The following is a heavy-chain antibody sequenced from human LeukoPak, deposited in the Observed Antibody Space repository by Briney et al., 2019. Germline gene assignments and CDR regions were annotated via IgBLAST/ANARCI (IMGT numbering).Heavy chain of an antibody. CDR3: ARGRQLRYFDWLTIGYGMDV. Sequence: SETLSLTCAVYGGSFSGYYWSWIRQPPGKGLEWIGEINHSGSTNYNPSLKSRITISVDTSKNQFSLKLSSVTAADTAVYYCARGRQLRYFDWLTIGYGMDVWGQGTTVTVSS. CDR2: INHSGST. CDR1: GGSFSGYY. J-gene: IGHJ6*02. V-gene: IGHV4-34*01. D-gene: IGHD3-9*01.